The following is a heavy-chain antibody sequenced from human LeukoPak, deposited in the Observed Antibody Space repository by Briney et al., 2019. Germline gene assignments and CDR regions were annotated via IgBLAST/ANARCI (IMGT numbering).Heavy chain of an antibody. CDR3: ARGGLSSTSRFIDY. Sequence: ASVKLSCKASGYTFTDYYMPWVPQAPGQRLEWMGWLHPNSAGTNYAQKFQGSVTMTRDTSTSTGYMELSTLRSDDTAVYYCARGGLSSTSRFIDYWGQGTLVTVSS. CDR2: LHPNSAGT. CDR1: GYTFTDYY. V-gene: IGHV1-2*02. J-gene: IGHJ4*02. D-gene: IGHD2-2*01.